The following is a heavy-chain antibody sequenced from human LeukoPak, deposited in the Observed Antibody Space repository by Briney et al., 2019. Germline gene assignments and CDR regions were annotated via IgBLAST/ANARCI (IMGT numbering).Heavy chain of an antibody. D-gene: IGHD2-2*01. V-gene: IGHV4-59*01. CDR3: AREVPSRPYYMDV. CDR2: IYYSGST. Sequence: SETLSLTCTVSGGSISSYHWSWIRQPPGKGLEWIGYIYYSGSTNYNPSLKSRVTISVDTSKNQFSLKLSSVTAADTAVYYCAREVPSRPYYMDVWGKGTTVTVSS. CDR1: GGSISSYH. J-gene: IGHJ6*03.